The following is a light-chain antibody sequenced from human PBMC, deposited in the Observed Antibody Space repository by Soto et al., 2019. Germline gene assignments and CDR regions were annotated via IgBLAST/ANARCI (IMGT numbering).Light chain of an antibody. CDR1: GSNIGNNY. J-gene: IGLJ2*01. Sequence: QSVLTQPPSVSAAPGQKVTISCSGSGSNIGNNYVSWYQQLPGTAPKLLTYDNNKPPSGIPDRFSGSKPVTSATLGITGLQTGYEADYYCGTWDSSLSAVVFGGRTKLTVL. V-gene: IGLV1-51*01. CDR2: DNN. CDR3: GTWDSSLSAVV.